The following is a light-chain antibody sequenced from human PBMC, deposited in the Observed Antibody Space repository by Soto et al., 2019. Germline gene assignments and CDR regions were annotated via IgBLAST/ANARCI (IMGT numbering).Light chain of an antibody. V-gene: IGKV3-20*01. CDR2: GTS. CDR1: QNINSRY. Sequence: EIVLTQSPGTLSLSPGERATLSCRASQNINSRYLAWYQQKPGQAPRLLLYGTSSRATGIADRFSGSVYGTDFTVTISRLEPEDFAVYYCQQFGSSPGFTFGPGTKVDIK. J-gene: IGKJ3*01. CDR3: QQFGSSPGFT.